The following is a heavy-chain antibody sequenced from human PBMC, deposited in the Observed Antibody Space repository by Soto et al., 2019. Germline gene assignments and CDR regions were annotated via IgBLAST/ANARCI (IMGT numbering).Heavy chain of an antibody. Sequence: GGSLRLSCAASELTFRYYAMTWVRQAPGKGLEWVSTITGNGDTTFYTDSVRGRFTISRDNSKKMFYLQMNSLRAEDTAEYYCAKDGALYYDYVWGSYRPHWYFDLWGRGTLVTVSS. D-gene: IGHD3-16*02. J-gene: IGHJ2*01. CDR1: ELTFRYYA. CDR3: AKDGALYYDYVWGSYRPHWYFDL. V-gene: IGHV3-23*01. CDR2: ITGNGDTT.